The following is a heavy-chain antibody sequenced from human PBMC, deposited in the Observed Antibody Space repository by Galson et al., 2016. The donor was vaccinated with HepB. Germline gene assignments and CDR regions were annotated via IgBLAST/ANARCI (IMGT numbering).Heavy chain of an antibody. J-gene: IGHJ6*02. V-gene: IGHV3-33*01. CDR2: IWYDGSNK. D-gene: IGHD4-23*01. CDR3: ARPPRGGYGGNSLLRYYGMDV. Sequence: SLRLSCAASGFILSSYGMHWVRQAPGKGLEWVAVIWYDGSNKYYADSVKGRFTISRDNSKNRLYLQMNSLRAEDTAVYYCARPPRGGYGGNSLLRYYGMDVWGQGTTVTVSS. CDR1: GFILSSYG.